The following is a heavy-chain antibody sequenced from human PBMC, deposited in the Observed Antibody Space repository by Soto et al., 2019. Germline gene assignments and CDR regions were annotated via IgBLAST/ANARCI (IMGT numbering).Heavy chain of an antibody. V-gene: IGHV1-69*06. Sequence: QVQLEQSGAEVKKPGSSVKVSCNASGGTLSDHGVAWLRQAPGQGLEWMGGTIPVFNTAKYAQKFQGRVTVTADKFTNIAYMELSSLRSEDTAFYFCARGVYGSGNYYTGPSAFDIWGQGTRVIVSS. CDR2: TIPVFNTA. CDR1: GGTLSDHG. CDR3: ARGVYGSGNYYTGPSAFDI. J-gene: IGHJ3*02. D-gene: IGHD3-10*01.